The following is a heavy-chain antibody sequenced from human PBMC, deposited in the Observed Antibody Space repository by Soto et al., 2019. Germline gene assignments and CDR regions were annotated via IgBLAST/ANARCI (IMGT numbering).Heavy chain of an antibody. Sequence: GGSLRLSCAASGFSFRSYAMGWVRQAPGKGLEWVSVISGSGISIDYADSFKGRFTISRDNSKNILYLQMRSLRVEDTATYYCANRAFDYDSSGAYSQSGAFDVWGQGTRVTVSS. D-gene: IGHD3-22*01. CDR3: ANRAFDYDSSGAYSQSGAFDV. V-gene: IGHV3-23*01. CDR1: GFSFRSYA. CDR2: ISGSGISI. J-gene: IGHJ3*01.